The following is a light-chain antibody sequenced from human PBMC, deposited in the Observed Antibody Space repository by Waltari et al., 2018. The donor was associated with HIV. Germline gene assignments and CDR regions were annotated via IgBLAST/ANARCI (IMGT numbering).Light chain of an antibody. Sequence: DIVMTQSPGSLAVSLGERATINCKSSQSVLYSSNNKDYLAWYQQKPGQPPKLLIYWASTRESGVPDRFRGSGSGTDFTLTISSLQAEDVAVYYCQQFYSTQYSFGQGTKLEIK. CDR3: QQFYSTQYS. CDR2: WAS. CDR1: QSVLYSSNNKDY. V-gene: IGKV4-1*01. J-gene: IGKJ2*03.